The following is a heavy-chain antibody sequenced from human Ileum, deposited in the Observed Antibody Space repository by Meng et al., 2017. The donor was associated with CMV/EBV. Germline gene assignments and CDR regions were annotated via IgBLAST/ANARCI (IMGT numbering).Heavy chain of an antibody. CDR2: IYPGDSDT. V-gene: IGHV5-51*01. J-gene: IGHJ5*02. CDR1: YRFTSYC. CDR3: ARHRHLGYSSSSGGFDP. Sequence: YRFTSYCVGWVRRMPGKGLQWMGIIYPGDSDTRYSPSFQGQVTISADKSISTACLQWSSLKASDTAMYYCARHRHLGYSSSSGGFDPWGQGTLVTVSS. D-gene: IGHD6-6*01.